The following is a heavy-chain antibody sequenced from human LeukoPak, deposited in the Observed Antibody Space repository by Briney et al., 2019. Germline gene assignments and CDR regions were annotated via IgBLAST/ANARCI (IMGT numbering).Heavy chain of an antibody. Sequence: GGSLRLSCAASGFTVSSNYMSWVRQAPGKGLEWVSVIYSGGGTFYSDSVKGRFTISRDYSKNTMYLQMDSLRADDTAVYYCARDSNGPAFWGQGTLVIVSS. D-gene: IGHD3-22*01. V-gene: IGHV3-53*01. CDR1: GFTVSSNY. CDR2: IYSGGGT. J-gene: IGHJ4*02. CDR3: ARDSNGPAF.